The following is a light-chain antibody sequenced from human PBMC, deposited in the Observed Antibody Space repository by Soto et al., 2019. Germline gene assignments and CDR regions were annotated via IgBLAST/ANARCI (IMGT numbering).Light chain of an antibody. CDR3: RSYTSSSTYV. CDR1: SSDVGDYNY. V-gene: IGLV2-14*01. J-gene: IGLJ1*01. CDR2: DVS. Sequence: QSALTQPASVSGSPGQSITISCTGTSSDVGDYNYVSWYQQHPGKAPKLMIYDVSNRPSGVSNRFSGSKSGSTASLTISGLQAEDEADYYCRSYTSSSTYVFGTGTKLTVL.